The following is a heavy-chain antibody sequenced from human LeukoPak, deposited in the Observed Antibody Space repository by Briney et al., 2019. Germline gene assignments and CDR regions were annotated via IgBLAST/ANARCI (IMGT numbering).Heavy chain of an antibody. J-gene: IGHJ4*02. CDR3: ARDVPDFWSGFDS. V-gene: IGHV1-18*04. CDR1: GYPFNTYG. Sequence: EASVKVSCKASGYPFNTYGLSWLRQAPGQGLEWMGQISGNDGATKYAQRFQGRVTMTTDTATSTAYLELTSLTSDDTAVYYCARDVPDFWSGFDSWGQGTLVTVSP. D-gene: IGHD3-3*01. CDR2: ISGNDGAT.